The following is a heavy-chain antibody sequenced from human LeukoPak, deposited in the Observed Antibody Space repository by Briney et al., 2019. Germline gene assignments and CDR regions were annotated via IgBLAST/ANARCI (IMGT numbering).Heavy chain of an antibody. D-gene: IGHD2-2*01. CDR2: IGTAGEI. CDR3: ARLGYCSSVSCWNAFDI. J-gene: IGHJ3*02. V-gene: IGHV3-13*01. Sequence: GGSLRLSCAASGFTFSSYDIHWVRQATGKGLEWVSGIGTAGEIYYPGSVKGRFTISRENAKNSLYLQMNSLRAGDTAVYYCARLGYCSSVSCWNAFDIWGQGTMVTVS. CDR1: GFTFSSYD.